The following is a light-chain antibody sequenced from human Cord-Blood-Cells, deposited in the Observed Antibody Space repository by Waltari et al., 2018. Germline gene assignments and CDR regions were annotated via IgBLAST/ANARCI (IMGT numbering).Light chain of an antibody. Sequence: EIVMTQSPATLAVSPGERATLSCRASQSVSSNLAWYQQKPGQAPRHLIYGASTSATGIPARFRGSGSGTEVTLTISSLRSEDFAVYYCQQYNNWPRTFGQGTKVEIK. CDR3: QQYNNWPRT. CDR1: QSVSSN. V-gene: IGKV3-15*01. CDR2: GAS. J-gene: IGKJ1*01.